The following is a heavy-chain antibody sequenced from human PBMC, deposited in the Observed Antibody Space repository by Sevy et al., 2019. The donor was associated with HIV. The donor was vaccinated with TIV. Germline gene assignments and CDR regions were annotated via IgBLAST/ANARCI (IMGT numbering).Heavy chain of an antibody. Sequence: GGSLRLSCAVYGFSFDDYAMHWVRQVPGKGLEWVAGISWNSAFIGYADSVKGRYTISRDNAKNSLHLQINRLIPEDTALYYGVKDGGSGSGPSAEYFHHWGQGTLVTVSS. CDR2: ISWNSAFI. J-gene: IGHJ1*01. D-gene: IGHD6-19*01. V-gene: IGHV3-9*01. CDR1: GFSFDDYA. CDR3: VKDGGSGSGPSAEYFHH.